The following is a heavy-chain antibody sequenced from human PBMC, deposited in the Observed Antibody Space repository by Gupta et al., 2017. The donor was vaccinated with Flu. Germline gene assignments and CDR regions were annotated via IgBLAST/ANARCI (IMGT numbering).Heavy chain of an antibody. J-gene: IGHJ5*02. V-gene: IGHV4-39*01. CDR3: ARLGYTSSWVDA. D-gene: IGHD6-13*01. Sequence: NPSLKSRVTISVDTSKNQFSLKINSVTATDTAVYYCARLGYTSSWVDAWGQGIRVTVSS.